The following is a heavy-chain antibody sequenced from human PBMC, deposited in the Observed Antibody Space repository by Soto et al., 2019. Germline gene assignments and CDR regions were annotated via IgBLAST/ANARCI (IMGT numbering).Heavy chain of an antibody. D-gene: IGHD4-17*01. J-gene: IGHJ5*02. CDR2: IYYSGST. CDR1: GGSISSSSYY. V-gene: IGHV4-39*01. Sequence: PSETLSLTCTVSGGSISSSSYYWGWIRQPPGKGLEWIGSIYYSGSTYYNPSLNSRGSISVDTSKKQFSLKLSSVTDAETAVYYCARLIRSMTTVTRAGWFDPWGQGTLVTVSS. CDR3: ARLIRSMTTVTRAGWFDP.